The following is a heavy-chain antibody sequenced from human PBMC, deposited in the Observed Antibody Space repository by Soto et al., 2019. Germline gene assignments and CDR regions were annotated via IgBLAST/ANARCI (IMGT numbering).Heavy chain of an antibody. CDR2: IDPSDSYT. CDR3: VRRCRARSFHY. D-gene: IGHD1-26*01. CDR1: GYSLTSYL. J-gene: IGHJ4*02. V-gene: IGHV5-10-1*01. Sequence: GESLKISCNGSGYSLTSYLNSWVRQMPGKGLEWMGRIDPSDSYTNYSPSFQGHVTISADKSISTAYLQWSSLKASDTAMYYCVRRCRARSFHYWGQGTLVTVSS.